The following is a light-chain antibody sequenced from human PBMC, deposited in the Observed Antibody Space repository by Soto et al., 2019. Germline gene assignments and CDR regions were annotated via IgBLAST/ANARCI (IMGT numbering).Light chain of an antibody. J-gene: IGLJ2*01. V-gene: IGLV1-44*01. CDR2: TNN. CDR1: NSNIGTNT. CDR3: AAWDDSLNGVI. Sequence: QSVLTQPPSASGTPGQRVTIACSGSNSNIGTNTVNWYHQLPGTAPKLLIYTNNRRPSGVPDRFSGSKSGTSASLAISGLQAEDEADYYCAAWDDSLNGVIFSGGTKLTVL.